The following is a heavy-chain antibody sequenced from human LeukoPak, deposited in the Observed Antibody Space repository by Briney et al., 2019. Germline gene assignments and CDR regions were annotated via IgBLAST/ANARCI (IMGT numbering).Heavy chain of an antibody. CDR3: ARTLPYSGSYDFDY. J-gene: IGHJ4*02. V-gene: IGHV4-34*01. CDR1: GGSFSGYY. CDR2: INHSGST. Sequence: SETLSLTCAVYGGSFSGYYWSWIRQPPGKGLEWIGEINHSGSTNYNPSLKSRVTISVDTSKNQFSLKLSSVTAADTAVYYCARTLPYSGSYDFDYWGQGTLVTVSS. D-gene: IGHD1-26*01.